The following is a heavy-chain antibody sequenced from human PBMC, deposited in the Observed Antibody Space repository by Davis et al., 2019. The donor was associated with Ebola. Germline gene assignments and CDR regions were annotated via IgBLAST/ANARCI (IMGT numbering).Heavy chain of an antibody. CDR3: ARVSRSYSFDY. D-gene: IGHD1-26*01. V-gene: IGHV3-72*01. J-gene: IGHJ4*02. Sequence: GESLKISCAASGFSFSDHYMDWFRQAPGKGLEWVGRIRSKSASYTTEYAASVKGRFTVSRDDSQNSLYLQMNSLKSEDTAVYFCARVSRSYSFDYWGQGTLVTVSS. CDR2: IRSKSASYTT. CDR1: GFSFSDHY.